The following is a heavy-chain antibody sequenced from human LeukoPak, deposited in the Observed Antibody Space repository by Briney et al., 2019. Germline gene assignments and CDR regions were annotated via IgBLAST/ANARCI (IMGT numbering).Heavy chain of an antibody. V-gene: IGHV3-30-3*01. Sequence: GGSLRLSCAATGFTFNTFAMHWVRQAPGKGLEWLGLISYNGDKQIYPASVKGRFSFSRDNSNNTLYLQMNNLRPEDTALYYCARESHEGATRAYNWFDPWGQGTLVSVSS. J-gene: IGHJ5*02. D-gene: IGHD1-26*01. CDR1: GFTFNTFA. CDR2: ISYNGDKQ. CDR3: ARESHEGATRAYNWFDP.